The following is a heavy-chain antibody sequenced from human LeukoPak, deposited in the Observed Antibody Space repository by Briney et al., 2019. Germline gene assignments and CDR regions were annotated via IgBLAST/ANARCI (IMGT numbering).Heavy chain of an antibody. CDR3: ARDSPPAYCSGGSCYFDY. D-gene: IGHD2-15*01. CDR2: MNHSGST. Sequence: PSETLSLTCAVYGGSFSGYYWSWIRQPPGKGLEWIGEMNHSGSTNYNPSLKSRVTISVDTSKNEFSLKLSSVTAADTAVYYCARDSPPAYCSGGSCYFDYWGQGTLVTVSS. V-gene: IGHV4-34*01. J-gene: IGHJ4*02. CDR1: GGSFSGYY.